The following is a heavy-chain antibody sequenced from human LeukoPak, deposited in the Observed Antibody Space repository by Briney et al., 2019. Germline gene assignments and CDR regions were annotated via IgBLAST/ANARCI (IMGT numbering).Heavy chain of an antibody. Sequence: SETLSLTCALYVGSFSGYYWGCIRQPPEKGLECIGEINHSGSTNYNPSLKSRVTISVDTSKNQFSLKLSSVTAADTAVYYCARRPFQIIYNWFDPWGQGTLVTVSS. CDR1: VGSFSGYY. CDR2: INHSGST. CDR3: ARRPFQIIYNWFDP. V-gene: IGHV4-34*01. J-gene: IGHJ5*02. D-gene: IGHD2-21*01.